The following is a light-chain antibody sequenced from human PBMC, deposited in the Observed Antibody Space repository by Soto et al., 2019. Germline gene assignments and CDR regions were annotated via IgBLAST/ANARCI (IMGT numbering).Light chain of an antibody. V-gene: IGLV2-8*01. CDR3: SSYAGSNNLYV. CDR1: SSDVGGYNY. CDR2: EVS. Sequence: QSALTQPPSASGSPGQSVTISCTVSSSDVGGYNYFSWYQQHPGKAPKLMIYEVSKRPSGVPDRFSGSKSGNTASLTVSGLQAEDEADYYYSSYAGSNNLYVFGAGTKLTVL. J-gene: IGLJ1*01.